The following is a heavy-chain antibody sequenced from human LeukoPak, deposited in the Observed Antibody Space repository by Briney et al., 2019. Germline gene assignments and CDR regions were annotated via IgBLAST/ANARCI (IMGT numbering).Heavy chain of an antibody. D-gene: IGHD2-15*01. CDR1: GDSVSINSAA. Sequence: SQTLSLTCAISGDSVSINSAAWNWLRQSPSRGLEWLGRTYYRSKWYNDYAVSVKSRITINPDTSKNQFSLQLNSVTAADTAVYYCASLLVVVAATNEYNWFDPWGQGTLVTVSS. CDR2: TYYRSKWYN. CDR3: ASLLVVVAATNEYNWFDP. J-gene: IGHJ5*02. V-gene: IGHV6-1*01.